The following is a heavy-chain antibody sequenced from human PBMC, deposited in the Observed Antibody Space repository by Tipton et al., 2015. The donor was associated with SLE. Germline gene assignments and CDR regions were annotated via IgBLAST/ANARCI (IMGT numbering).Heavy chain of an antibody. J-gene: IGHJ4*02. D-gene: IGHD3-10*01. V-gene: IGHV4-34*01. CDR3: ARELRAGYVDY. Sequence: TLSLTCAVYGGSFSGYYWSWIRQPPGKGLEWIGEISHSGSTNYNPSLKSRVTISVDTSKNQFSLKLSSVTAADTAVYYCARELRAGYVDYWGQGTLATVSS. CDR1: GGSFSGYY. CDR2: ISHSGST.